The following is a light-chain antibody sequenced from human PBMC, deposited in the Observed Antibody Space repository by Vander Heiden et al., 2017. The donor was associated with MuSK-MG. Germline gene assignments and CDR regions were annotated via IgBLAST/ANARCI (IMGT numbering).Light chain of an antibody. CDR3: CQYAGSGTWV. CDR1: PSDIRSYYL. CDR2: EVT. Sequence: SALNQPASVSGSPGHSTTISSTGTPSDIRSYYLVSWYHQNPAKPPKLMFYEVTKRPSGVSDRFSGSRSGSTASLTISALQAEGDADYYCCQYAGSGTWVFGGGTKLTVL. V-gene: IGLV2-23*02. J-gene: IGLJ3*02.